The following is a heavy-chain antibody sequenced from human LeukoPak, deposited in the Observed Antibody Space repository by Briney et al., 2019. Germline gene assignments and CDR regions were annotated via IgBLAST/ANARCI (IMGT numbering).Heavy chain of an antibody. J-gene: IGHJ3*02. V-gene: IGHV3-48*03. CDR1: GFTFSSYE. CDR3: PRENTEDAFDI. Sequence: PGESLRLSCAAAGFTFSSYEMNWVRQAPGKGLECVSYISSSGSTKRYADSVKGRFTISRDNAKNSLYVEMNSLRVEDTAVYYCPRENTEDAFDIWSQGTMVTVSS. D-gene: IGHD1/OR15-1a*01. CDR2: ISSSGSTK.